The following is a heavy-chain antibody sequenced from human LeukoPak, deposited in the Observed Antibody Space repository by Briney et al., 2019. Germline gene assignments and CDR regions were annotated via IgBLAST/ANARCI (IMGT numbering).Heavy chain of an antibody. J-gene: IGHJ4*02. CDR3: ARGHPAHYFDS. CDR2: IYSGGYT. Sequence: GGSLRLSCAASVFTVSSTYLTWVRQAPGKGLEWLSVIYSGGYTYYADSVKGRFFISRDISENMVYLQMNSLSVEDTAVYFCARGHPAHYFDSWGPGTLVTVS. CDR1: VFTVSSTY. V-gene: IGHV3-66*01.